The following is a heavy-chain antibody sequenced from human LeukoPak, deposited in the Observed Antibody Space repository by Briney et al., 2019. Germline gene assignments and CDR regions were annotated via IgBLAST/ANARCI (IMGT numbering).Heavy chain of an antibody. CDR1: GFTFSSYS. V-gene: IGHV3-48*01. Sequence: GGSLRLSCAASGFTFSSYSMNWVRQAPGKGLEWVSYISSSSSTIYYADSVKGRFTISRDNAKNSLYLQMNSLRAEDTAVYYCAKDNYYYGSGSYHGYWGQGTLVTVSS. CDR3: AKDNYYYGSGSYHGY. CDR2: ISSSSSTI. J-gene: IGHJ4*02. D-gene: IGHD3-10*01.